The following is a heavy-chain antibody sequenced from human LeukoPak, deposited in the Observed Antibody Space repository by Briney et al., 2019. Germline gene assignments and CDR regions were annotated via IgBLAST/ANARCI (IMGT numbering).Heavy chain of an antibody. Sequence: PGGSLRLSCAASGFTFSSYAMHWVRQAPGKGLEWVAVISYDGSNKYYADSVKGRFTISRDNSKNTLYLQMNSLRAEDTAVYYRARDLVVVVPAALSYYYYYGMDVWGQGTTVTVSS. J-gene: IGHJ6*02. CDR1: GFTFSSYA. V-gene: IGHV3-30-3*01. CDR2: ISYDGSNK. D-gene: IGHD2-2*01. CDR3: ARDLVVVVPAALSYYYYYGMDV.